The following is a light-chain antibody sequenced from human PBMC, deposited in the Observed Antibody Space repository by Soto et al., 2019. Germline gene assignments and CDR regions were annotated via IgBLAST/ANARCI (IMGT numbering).Light chain of an antibody. CDR3: SSYAGSHNLL. V-gene: IGLV2-8*01. J-gene: IGLJ2*01. CDR1: FSDVGGYDY. CDR2: EVS. Sequence: QSALTQPPSTSGSPGQSVTISCTGTFSDVGGYDYVSWYQQHPGKAPKLLIYEVSKRPSGVPDRFSGSKSGNTASLTVSGLQAEDEADYHCSSYAGSHNLLFGGGTKLTVL.